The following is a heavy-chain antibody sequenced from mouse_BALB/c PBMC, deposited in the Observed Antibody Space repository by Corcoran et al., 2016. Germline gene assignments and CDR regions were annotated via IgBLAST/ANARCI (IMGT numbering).Heavy chain of an antibody. CDR3: ARRGAYGNYVGVVWFAY. J-gene: IGHJ3*01. CDR2: INTYTGEP. V-gene: IGHV9-3-1*01. D-gene: IGHD2-1*01. Sequence: QIQLVQSGPELKKPGETVKISCKASGYTFTNYGMNWVKQAPGKGLKWMGWINTYTGEPTYADDFKGRFAFSLETSASTAYLQINNLKNEDTATYFCARRGAYGNYVGVVWFAYWGQGTLVTVSA. CDR1: GYTFTNYG.